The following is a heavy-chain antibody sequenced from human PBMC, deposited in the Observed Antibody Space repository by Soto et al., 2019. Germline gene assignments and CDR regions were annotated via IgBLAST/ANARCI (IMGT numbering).Heavy chain of an antibody. CDR3: ARTKSITIFGVVLSNWFEP. J-gene: IGHJ5*02. D-gene: IGHD3-3*01. Sequence: ASVKVSCKASGGTFSSYAISWVRQAPGQGLEWMGWINPNSGGTNYAQKFQGRVTMTRDTSISTAYMELSRLRSDDTAVYYCARTKSITIFGVVLSNWFEPWGQGTLVTVSS. V-gene: IGHV1-2*02. CDR2: INPNSGGT. CDR1: GGTFSSYA.